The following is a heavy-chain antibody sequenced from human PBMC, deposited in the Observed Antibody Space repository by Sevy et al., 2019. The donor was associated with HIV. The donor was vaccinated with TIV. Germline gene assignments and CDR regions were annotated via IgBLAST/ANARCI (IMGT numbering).Heavy chain of an antibody. CDR2: ISSDGSST. Sequence: GGSLRLSCAASGFTFSSYWMHWVRHAPGKGLVWVSRISSDGSSTSYADSVRGRFTISRDNAKNTLYLQMNSLRAEDTALYYCARDGRAARAFDYWGQGTLVTVSS. D-gene: IGHD6-6*01. CDR3: ARDGRAARAFDY. CDR1: GFTFSSYW. J-gene: IGHJ4*02. V-gene: IGHV3-74*01.